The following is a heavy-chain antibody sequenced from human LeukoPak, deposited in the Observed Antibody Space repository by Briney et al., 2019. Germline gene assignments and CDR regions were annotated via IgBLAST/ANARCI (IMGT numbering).Heavy chain of an antibody. CDR2: IYYSGST. Sequence: PSETLSLTCTVSGDSITSSSYYWGWIRQPPGKGLEWIGFIYYSGSTNYNPSLKSRVSISVDTSKNQFSLKLSSVTAADTAVYYCARTGKNWETGYGMDVWGQGTTVTVSS. V-gene: IGHV4-61*05. CDR1: GDSITSSSYY. J-gene: IGHJ6*02. CDR3: ARTGKNWETGYGMDV. D-gene: IGHD7-27*01.